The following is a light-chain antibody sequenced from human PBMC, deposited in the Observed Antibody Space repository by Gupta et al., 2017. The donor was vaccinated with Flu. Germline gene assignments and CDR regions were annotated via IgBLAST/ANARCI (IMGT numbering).Light chain of an antibody. CDR2: DAS. V-gene: IGKV3-11*01. CDR3: QQRGRA. Sequence: LSPGERATLSCRASQSVGSYLAWYQHKPDQAPRLLIYDASRRATGIPARFSGSGSGTDFTLTITSLEPEDFAVYYCQQRGRAFGPGTKVDIK. J-gene: IGKJ3*01. CDR1: QSVGSY.